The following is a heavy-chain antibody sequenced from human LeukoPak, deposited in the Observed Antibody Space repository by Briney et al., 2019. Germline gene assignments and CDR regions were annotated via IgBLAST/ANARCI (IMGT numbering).Heavy chain of an antibody. CDR2: IYTSGST. CDR1: GGSLSTYY. J-gene: IGHJ5*02. CDR3: ARCSGNGYDYSWFDP. Sequence: SETLSLTCTVSGGSLSTYYWNWIRQPAGKGLEWIGRIYTSGSTNYNPSLKSRATMSVDASKNQFSLKLSSVTAADTAVYYCARCSGNGYDYSWFDPWGQGTLVTVSS. D-gene: IGHD5-12*01. V-gene: IGHV4-4*07.